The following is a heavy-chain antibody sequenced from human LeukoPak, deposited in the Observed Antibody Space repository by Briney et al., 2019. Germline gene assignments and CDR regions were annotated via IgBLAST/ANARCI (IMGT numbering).Heavy chain of an antibody. CDR3: AREQHLAT. CDR1: GYSISSGYY. D-gene: IGHD6-13*01. CDR2: IYHSGST. J-gene: IGHJ4*02. Sequence: SETLSLTCAVSGYSISSGYYWGWIRQPPGRGLEWIGSIYHSGSTFYNPSLKSRITISVDTSKNQFSLKLTSVTAADTAVYYCAREQHLATWRQGTLVTVSS. V-gene: IGHV4-38-2*02.